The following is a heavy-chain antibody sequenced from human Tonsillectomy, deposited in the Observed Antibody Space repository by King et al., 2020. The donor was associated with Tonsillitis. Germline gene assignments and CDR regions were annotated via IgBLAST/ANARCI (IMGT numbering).Heavy chain of an antibody. V-gene: IGHV3-64*07. J-gene: IGHJ2*01. CDR1: GFTFSSYA. D-gene: IGHD1-26*01. CDR3: ARRAASIVGATTARWYFDL. Sequence: VQLVESGGDLVQPGGSLRLSCTASGFTFSSYAMHWVRQAPGKGLEYVSAITTNGDGTYYADSVKDRFTISRDNSKNTLYLQMGSLRGEDMAVYYCARRAASIVGATTARWYFDLWGRGTLVTVSA. CDR2: ITTNGDGT.